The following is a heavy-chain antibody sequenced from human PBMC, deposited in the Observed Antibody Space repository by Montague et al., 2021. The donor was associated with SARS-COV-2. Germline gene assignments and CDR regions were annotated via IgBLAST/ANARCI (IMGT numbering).Heavy chain of an antibody. V-gene: IGHV4-59*08. CDR3: VRYHRDCRGGDCYAVDC. J-gene: IGHJ4*02. CDR1: GGSINTYY. Sequence: SETLSLTCTVSGGSINTYYWGWIRQPPGKGLEWIGYVYDSGTTKYSPFLKSRVTISADTSKNQFSLKLSSVTAADTAIYYCVRYHRDCRGGDCYAVDCWGQGTLVSVSS. CDR2: VYDSGTT. D-gene: IGHD2-21*02.